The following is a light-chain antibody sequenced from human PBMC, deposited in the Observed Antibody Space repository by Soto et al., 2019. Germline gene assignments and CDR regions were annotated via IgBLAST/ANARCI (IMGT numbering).Light chain of an antibody. CDR3: QQFSSYWT. V-gene: IGKV1-5*03. Sequence: DIQMTQSPSTLSASVGDRVTITCRASQSINDWLAWYQQKPGKAPQLLIYRASRLESGVPSRFSGSGSGTEFSLTISSLQPEDFGTYYCQQFSSYWTFGPGTKVDIK. CDR2: RAS. CDR1: QSINDW. J-gene: IGKJ1*01.